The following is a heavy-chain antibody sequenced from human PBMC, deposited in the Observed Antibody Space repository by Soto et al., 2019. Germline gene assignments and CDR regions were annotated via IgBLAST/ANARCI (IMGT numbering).Heavy chain of an antibody. D-gene: IGHD6-6*01. J-gene: IGHJ6*02. CDR1: GFTFSSYS. CDR3: AREGIAARWDYHYGMDV. Sequence: EVQLVESGGGLVKPGGSLRLSCAASGFTFSSYSMNWVRQAPGKGLEWVSSISSSSSYIYYADSVKGRFTISRDNAKNSLNLQMNGLRAEDTAVYYCAREGIAARWDYHYGMDVWGQGTTVTVSS. V-gene: IGHV3-21*01. CDR2: ISSSSSYI.